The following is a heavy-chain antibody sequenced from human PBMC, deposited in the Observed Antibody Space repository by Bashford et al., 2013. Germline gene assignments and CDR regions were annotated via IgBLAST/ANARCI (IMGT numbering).Heavy chain of an antibody. D-gene: IGHD1-26*01. Sequence: LLYSSETLSLTCAVSGGSISSGGYSWSWIRQPPGKGLEWIGYIYHSGSTYYNPSLKSRVTISVDRSKNQFSLKLSSVTAADTAVYYCARGAWEYYFDYWGQGTLGSPSP. CDR1: GGSISSGGYS. CDR2: IYHSGST. CDR3: ARGAWEYYFDY. J-gene: IGHJ4*02. V-gene: IGHV4-30-2*01.